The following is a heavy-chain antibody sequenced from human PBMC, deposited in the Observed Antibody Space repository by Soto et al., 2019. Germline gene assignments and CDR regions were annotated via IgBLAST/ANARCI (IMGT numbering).Heavy chain of an antibody. CDR2: SSATGAGT. V-gene: IGHV3-23*01. CDR3: AMGRSAGGNYGFSSDF. D-gene: IGHD3-10*01. CDR1: GFTFSSYG. Sequence: EVQLLESGGGLVQPGGSLRLSCAASGFTFSSYGMTWVRQAPGKGLEWVSFSSATGAGTYYADSVKGRFTISRDNSKNRQNLQTPSPSSDDTAVYYCAMGRSAGGNYGFSSDFWCQGALVIVSS. J-gene: IGHJ4*02.